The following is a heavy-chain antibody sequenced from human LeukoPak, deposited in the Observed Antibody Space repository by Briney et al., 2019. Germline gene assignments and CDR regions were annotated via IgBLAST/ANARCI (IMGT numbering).Heavy chain of an antibody. D-gene: IGHD6-13*01. CDR3: ARHPGIAAAGSWFDP. V-gene: IGHV4-59*08. J-gene: IGHJ5*02. CDR1: GGSISSYY. CDR2: IYYSGST. Sequence: PSETLSLTCTVSGGSISSYYWSWIRQPPGKGLEWIRYIYYSGSTNYNPSLKSRVTISVDTSKNQFSLKLSSVTAADTAVYYCARHPGIAAAGSWFDPWGQGTLVTVSS.